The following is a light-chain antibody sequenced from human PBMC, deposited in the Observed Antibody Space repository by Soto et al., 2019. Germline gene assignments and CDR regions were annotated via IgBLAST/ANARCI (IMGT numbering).Light chain of an antibody. CDR2: WGS. J-gene: IGKJ3*01. V-gene: IGKV4-1*01. Sequence: DIVLTQSPESLAVSLGERASIYCKSSRSILYTSNNKNYLSWYQQKPGQPPKLLIYWGSFREAGVPGRFSGSESGTNFTLTISNLQAEDVAVYYCQQSYTTPLTFGPGTRVHI. CDR1: RSILYTSNNKNY. CDR3: QQSYTTPLT.